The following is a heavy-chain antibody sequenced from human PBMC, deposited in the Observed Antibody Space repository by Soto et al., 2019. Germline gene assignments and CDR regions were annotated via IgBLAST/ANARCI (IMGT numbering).Heavy chain of an antibody. D-gene: IGHD2-8*01. Sequence: EVQLVESGGGLVKPGGSLRLSCAASGFTFSNAWMNWVRQAPGKGLEWVGRIKSKTDGGTTDYAAPVKGRFTISRDNSKNTLYLQMNSLRAEDTAVYYCAKAPVGYNYWFDPWGQGTLVTVSS. V-gene: IGHV3-15*07. J-gene: IGHJ5*02. CDR1: GFTFSNAW. CDR2: IKSKTDGGTT. CDR3: AKAPVGYNYWFDP.